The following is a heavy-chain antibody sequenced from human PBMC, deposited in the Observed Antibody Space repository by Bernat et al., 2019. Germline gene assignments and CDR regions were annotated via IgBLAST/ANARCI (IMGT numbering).Heavy chain of an antibody. CDR1: GGSFSGYY. D-gene: IGHD3-3*01. J-gene: IGHJ6*03. Sequence: QVQLQQWGAGLLKPSETLSLTCAVYGGSFSGYYWSWIRQPPGKGLEWIGEINHSGSTNYNPSLKSRVTISVDTSKNQFSLKLSSVTAAETAVYYCARGKIFGVVIIYYYMDVWGKGTTVTVSS. CDR2: INHSGST. V-gene: IGHV4-34*01. CDR3: ARGKIFGVVIIYYYMDV.